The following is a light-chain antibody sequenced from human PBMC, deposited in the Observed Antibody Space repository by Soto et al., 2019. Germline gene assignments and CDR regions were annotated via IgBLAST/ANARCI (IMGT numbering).Light chain of an antibody. CDR2: DAS. Sequence: EIVLTPSPATLSLSPGERATLSCRASQSVSSYVAWYQQTPGQAPRLLIYDASRRVTGIPARFSGSGSGTDFTLTLSSLEPEDFAVYYCQQRAGSSTFGQGTRLEIK. V-gene: IGKV3-11*01. J-gene: IGKJ5*01. CDR1: QSVSSY. CDR3: QQRAGSST.